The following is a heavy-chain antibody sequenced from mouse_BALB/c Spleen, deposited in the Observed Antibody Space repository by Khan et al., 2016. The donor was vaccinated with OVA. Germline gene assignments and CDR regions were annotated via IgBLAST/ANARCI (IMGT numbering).Heavy chain of an antibody. D-gene: IGHD2-14*01. CDR3: ARVYYRYDEGYWFFDV. V-gene: IGHV5-6-3*01. J-gene: IGHJ1*01. CDR1: GFTFSDYG. CDR2: INSNGGTS. Sequence: VELVESGGGLVQPGGSLKLSCAASGFTFSDYGMSWVRQTPDRRLALVATINSNGGTSYYPDSVKGRFTMSRDNAKNTLHLQMSSLKSEDTAMYYCARVYYRYDEGYWFFDVWGAGTTVTVSS.